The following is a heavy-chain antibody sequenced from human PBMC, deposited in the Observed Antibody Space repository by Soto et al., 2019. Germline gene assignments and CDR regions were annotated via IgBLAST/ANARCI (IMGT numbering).Heavy chain of an antibody. D-gene: IGHD1-7*01. CDR1: GYPFTSHA. Sequence: QVQLVQSGAEVKKAGASVKISCQASGYPFTSHAIYWVRQAPGQRPEWMGWINPANGNTKYSPKFQGIVTITRDTSASTAYMKLRTLTSEDTGLYSCAREGKPLFRELVGWFDPWGQGTLLTVSS. J-gene: IGHJ5*02. CDR2: INPANGNT. CDR3: AREGKPLFRELVGWFDP. V-gene: IGHV1-3*01.